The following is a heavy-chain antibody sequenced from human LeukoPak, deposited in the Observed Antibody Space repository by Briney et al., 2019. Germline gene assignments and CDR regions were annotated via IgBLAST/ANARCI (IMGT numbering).Heavy chain of an antibody. CDR2: IKQDGSEK. J-gene: IGHJ4*02. Sequence: PGGSLRLSCAASGFTFSSYWMSWVRQAPGKGLEWVANIKQDGSEKYYVDSVKGRFTISRDNAKNSLYLQMNSLRAEDTAVYYCAKGSLGYCSSTSCFQLDYWGQGTLVTVSS. V-gene: IGHV3-7*01. CDR1: GFTFSSYW. CDR3: AKGSLGYCSSTSCFQLDY. D-gene: IGHD2-2*01.